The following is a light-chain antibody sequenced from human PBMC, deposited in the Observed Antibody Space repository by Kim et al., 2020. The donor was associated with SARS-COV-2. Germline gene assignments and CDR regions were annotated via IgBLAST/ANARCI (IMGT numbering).Light chain of an antibody. CDR2: SAS. J-gene: IGKJ1*01. CDR3: QQYNYWWT. V-gene: IGKV3-15*01. Sequence: SVSPGERATLSCRASQDVGYNLAWYQQKPGQAPRLLIHSASSRANGVPFRFSGSGSGTEFTLTISSLQSDDFAIYYCQQYNYWWTFGQGTKVDIK. CDR1: QDVGYN.